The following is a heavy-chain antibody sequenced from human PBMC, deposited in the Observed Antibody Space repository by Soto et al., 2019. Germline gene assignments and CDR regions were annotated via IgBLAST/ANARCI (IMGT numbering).Heavy chain of an antibody. CDR2: ISGSGGST. Sequence: EVQLLESGGGLVQPGGSLRLSCSASGFTFSSYAMSWVRQAPGKGLAWVSAISGSGGSTYYADSVKGRFTISRDNSKNTLYLQMNSLRAEDTAVYYCAKDPAPPSCDSEDYWGQGTLVTVSS. V-gene: IGHV3-23*01. CDR3: AKDPAPPSCDSEDY. J-gene: IGHJ4*02. D-gene: IGHD2-21*02. CDR1: GFTFSSYA.